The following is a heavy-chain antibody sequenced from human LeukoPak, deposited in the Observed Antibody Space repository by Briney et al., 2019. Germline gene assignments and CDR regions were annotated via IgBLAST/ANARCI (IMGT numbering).Heavy chain of an antibody. D-gene: IGHD5-12*01. J-gene: IGHJ4*02. Sequence: SEALSLTCTVSGGSISSYYWSWIRQPPGKGLEWIGYILYSGTTNSNPSLKSRVTISVDTSKNQISLKLSSVTAADTAVYYCARMGGYSGYATHWGQGTLVTVSS. CDR3: ARMGGYSGYATH. CDR2: ILYSGTT. CDR1: GGSISSYY. V-gene: IGHV4-59*08.